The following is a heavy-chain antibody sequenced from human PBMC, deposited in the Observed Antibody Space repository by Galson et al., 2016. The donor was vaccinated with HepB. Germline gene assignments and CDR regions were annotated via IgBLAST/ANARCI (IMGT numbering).Heavy chain of an antibody. J-gene: IGHJ4*02. V-gene: IGHV3-11*06. CDR3: ARAGATVVSHFDY. CDR1: GFTFSDYF. D-gene: IGHD4-23*01. CDR2: LSSSSTYT. Sequence: SLRLSCAASGFTFSDYFMSWIRQAPGKGLEWVSYLSSSSTYTNYADSVKGRFTISRDNAKNSLYLQMNSLKAEDTAMYYCARAGATVVSHFDYWGQGTLVTVSS.